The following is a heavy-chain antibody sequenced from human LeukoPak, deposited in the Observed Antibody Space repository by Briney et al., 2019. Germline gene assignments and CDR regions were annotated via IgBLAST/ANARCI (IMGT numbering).Heavy chain of an antibody. CDR3: ARTGYNYGTPLNY. Sequence: TGGSLRLSCAASGFTFSSYSMTWVRQAPGKGLEWVSSISSSSSYIYYADSVKGRFTISRDNAKNSLYLQMNSLRAEDTAVYYCARTGYNYGTPLNYWGQGTLVTVSS. V-gene: IGHV3-21*04. D-gene: IGHD5-18*01. CDR2: ISSSSSYI. J-gene: IGHJ4*02. CDR1: GFTFSSYS.